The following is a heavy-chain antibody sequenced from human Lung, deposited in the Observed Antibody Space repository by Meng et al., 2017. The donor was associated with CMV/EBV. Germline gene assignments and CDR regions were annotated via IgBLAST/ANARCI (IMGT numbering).Heavy chain of an antibody. J-gene: IGHJ6*02. D-gene: IGHD2-2*02. V-gene: IGHV1-69*05. CDR2: IIPIFGIA. CDR3: ARDRTGDCSSTSCYNYYYYYGMDV. Sequence: SVXVSXXASGGTFSSYAFSWVRQAPGQGLEWMGGIIPIFGIANYAQKFQGRVTVTTDESTSTAYMELSSLRSEDTALYYCARDRTGDCSSTSCYNYYYYYGMDVWGQGTXVTVSS. CDR1: GGTFSSYA.